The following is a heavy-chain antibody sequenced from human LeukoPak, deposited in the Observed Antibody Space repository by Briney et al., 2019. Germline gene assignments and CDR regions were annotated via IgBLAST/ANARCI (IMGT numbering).Heavy chain of an antibody. CDR1: GFTFSNYG. V-gene: IGHV3-30*02. CDR3: AKDQPNPQYCFDY. J-gene: IGHJ4*02. D-gene: IGHD1-14*01. CDR2: IRYGGGNK. Sequence: GGSLRLSCVASGFTFSNYGMHWVRQAPGKGLEWVAFIRYGGGNKYYTDSVKGRFTISRDNSKNTLYLQMNSLRAEDTAVYYCAKDQPNPQYCFDYWGQGTLVTVSS.